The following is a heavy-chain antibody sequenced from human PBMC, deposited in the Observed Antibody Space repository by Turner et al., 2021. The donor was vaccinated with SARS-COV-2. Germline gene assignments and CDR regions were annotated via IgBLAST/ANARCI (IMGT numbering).Heavy chain of an antibody. CDR1: GFTVSSDY. CDR2: IYGGGST. V-gene: IGHV3-53*01. J-gene: IGHJ6*02. CDR3: AGDEPLGGMDV. Sequence: VQLVASGGGLIHPGGSLRLSCAASGFTVSSDYMCWVRQAPGKGLELVSLIYGGGSTYYADSVKGRFTISRDKSKNPLNLQMDSLRAEDTAVYYCAGDEPLGGMDVWGQGTTVTVSS.